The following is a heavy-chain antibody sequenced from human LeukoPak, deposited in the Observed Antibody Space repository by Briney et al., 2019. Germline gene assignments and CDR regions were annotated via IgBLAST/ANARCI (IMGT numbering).Heavy chain of an antibody. V-gene: IGHV3-7*01. CDR3: AREHRHYDFWSGYYSPNYFDY. J-gene: IGHJ4*02. D-gene: IGHD3-3*01. CDR2: IKQDGSEK. Sequence: GGSLRLSCAASEFTFSSYWMSWVRQAPGKGLEWVANIKQDGSEKYYVDSVKGRFTISRDNAKNSLYLQMNSLRAEDTAVYYCAREHRHYDFWSGYYSPNYFDYWGQGTLVTVSS. CDR1: EFTFSSYW.